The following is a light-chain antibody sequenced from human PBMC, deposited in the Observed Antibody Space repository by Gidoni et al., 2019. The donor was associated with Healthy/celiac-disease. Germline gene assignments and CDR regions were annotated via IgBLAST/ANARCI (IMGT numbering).Light chain of an antibody. CDR2: GAS. Sequence: EIVLTQYPGTLSLSPGERATLSCRASQSVSSSYLAWYQQKPGQAPRLLIYGASSRATGIPDRFSSSGSGTDFTLTISRLEPEDFAVYYCQQYGSSPPLTFGGGTKVEIK. CDR1: QSVSSSY. V-gene: IGKV3-20*01. J-gene: IGKJ4*01. CDR3: QQYGSSPPLT.